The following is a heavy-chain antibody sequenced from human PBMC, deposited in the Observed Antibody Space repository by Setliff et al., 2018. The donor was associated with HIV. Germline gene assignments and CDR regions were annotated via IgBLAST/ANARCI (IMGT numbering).Heavy chain of an antibody. CDR1: GFTFSDHY. J-gene: IGHJ4*02. Sequence: LGGSLRLSCAASGFTFSDHYMDWVRQAPGKGLEWVGRTTNKADSYNTNYAASVKGRFTIARDDSKKSLYLQMNSLKIEDTAVYYCVRGLGSEFDYWGQGTLVTVSS. V-gene: IGHV3-72*01. CDR2: TTNKADSYNT. CDR3: VRGLGSEFDY. D-gene: IGHD2-15*01.